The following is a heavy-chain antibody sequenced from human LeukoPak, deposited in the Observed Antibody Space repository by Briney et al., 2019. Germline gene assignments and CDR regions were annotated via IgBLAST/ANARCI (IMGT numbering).Heavy chain of an antibody. CDR1: GGSFSDYY. D-gene: IGHD6-6*01. Sequence: PSETLSLTCAVYGGSFSDYYWSWIRQPAGKGLEWIGRIYTSGNTNYNPSLKSRVTMSVDTSKNQFSLKLSSVTAADTAVYYCAGAREFSSSSGRAYYFDFWGQGTLVTVSS. CDR2: IYTSGNT. J-gene: IGHJ4*02. V-gene: IGHV4-59*10. CDR3: AGAREFSSSSGRAYYFDF.